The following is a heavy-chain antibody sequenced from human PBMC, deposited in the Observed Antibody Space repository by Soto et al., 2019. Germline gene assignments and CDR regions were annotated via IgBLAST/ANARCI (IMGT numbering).Heavy chain of an antibody. CDR3: ASSPAFSSSWYGIPPDPSHGMDV. Sequence: QMQLVQSGAEVKRPGASVRVSCKSSGYTFTSFYIHWVRQAPGQGLEWMGIINPSGGIANFAQRFHGRVTMTRDMSTNTHTMELSSLKSDDTAVYYCASSPAFSSSWYGIPPDPSHGMDVWGQGTTVTV. CDR2: INPSGGIA. CDR1: GYTFTSFY. J-gene: IGHJ6*02. D-gene: IGHD6-13*01. V-gene: IGHV1-46*01.